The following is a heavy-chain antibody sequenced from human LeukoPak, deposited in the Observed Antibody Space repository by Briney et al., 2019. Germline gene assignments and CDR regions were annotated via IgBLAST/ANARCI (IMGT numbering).Heavy chain of an antibody. CDR3: ARVGASYRALVY. CDR2: ISSSASTI. Sequence: QLRGPCRLSGVSLGVTFIVFEVAGAGPAPGKGLEWVCFISSSASTISYAASGKGRFTIYRDNPSSSLSLQMNSLRSEHTALYYCARVGASYRALVYCGQGALVTVS. D-gene: IGHD1-26*01. CDR1: GVTFIVF. V-gene: IGHV3-48*03. J-gene: IGHJ4*02.